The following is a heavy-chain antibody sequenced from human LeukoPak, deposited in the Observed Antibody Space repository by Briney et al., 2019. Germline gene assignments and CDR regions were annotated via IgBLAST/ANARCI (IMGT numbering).Heavy chain of an antibody. D-gene: IGHD1-26*01. CDR2: IYPADSDT. CDR1: GYSFTSHW. CDR3: ARPPSVGSSYDGFDI. J-gene: IGHJ3*02. V-gene: IGHV5-51*01. Sequence: GESLKISCKGSGYSFTSHWIAWVRQVPGKGLEWMGIIYPADSDTRYSPSFQGQVTISADKSITTAYLQWSSLKASDTAMYYCARPPSVGSSYDGFDIWGQGTMVSVSS.